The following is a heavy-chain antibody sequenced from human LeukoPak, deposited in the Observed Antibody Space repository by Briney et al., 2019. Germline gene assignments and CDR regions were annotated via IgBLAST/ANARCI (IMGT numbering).Heavy chain of an antibody. CDR1: GGAITSHY. D-gene: IGHD2-15*01. CDR2: ISNSGST. J-gene: IGHJ6*03. Sequence: SETLSLSCTVSGGAITSHYWTWIRQSPVKGLEWIGDISNSGSTSYNPSLKSRVTISIDTSKNQFSLKLSSVTAADTAVYYCGRDALVGYFSYYYMDVWGKGTTVTVSS. CDR3: GRDALVGYFSYYYMDV. V-gene: IGHV4-59*11.